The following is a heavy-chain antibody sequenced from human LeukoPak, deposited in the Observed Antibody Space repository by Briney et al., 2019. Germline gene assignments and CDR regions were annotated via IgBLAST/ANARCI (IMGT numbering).Heavy chain of an antibody. V-gene: IGHV3-30*18. Sequence: GGSLRLSCAASGFTFSSYGMHWVRQAPGKGLEWVAVISYDGSNKYYADSVKGRFTISRDNSKNTLYLQMNSLRAEDTAVYYCAKGTYDFWSGYYGGWGQGTLVTVSS. CDR1: GFTFSSYG. CDR3: AKGTYDFWSGYYGG. D-gene: IGHD3-3*01. CDR2: ISYDGSNK. J-gene: IGHJ4*02.